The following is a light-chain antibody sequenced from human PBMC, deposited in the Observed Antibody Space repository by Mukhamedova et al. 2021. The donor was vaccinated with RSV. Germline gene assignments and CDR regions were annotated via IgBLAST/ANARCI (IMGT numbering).Light chain of an antibody. V-gene: IGKV3-15*01. J-gene: IGKJ3*01. CDR2: AAS. Sequence: LSCRASQSVGRNIAWYQQKPGQAPSLLIHAASARATGIPARFSGSGSGTVFTLTISSLQSEDFAVYYCQQSGGTFGPGTKVDMK. CDR3: QQSGGT. CDR1: QSVGRN.